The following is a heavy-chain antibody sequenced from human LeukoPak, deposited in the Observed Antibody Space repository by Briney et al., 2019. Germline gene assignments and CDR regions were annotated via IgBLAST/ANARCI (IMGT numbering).Heavy chain of an antibody. CDR3: ARNTVTSWNWFDP. J-gene: IGHJ5*02. Sequence: SETLSLTCTVSGGSISTSNYYWGWIRQPPGKGLEWIGNIFYSGSTYYSPSLKSRVTISLDTSRNQFSLKLNSVTAADTAVYYCARNTVTSWNWFDPWGQGTLVAVSS. CDR1: GGSISTSNYY. D-gene: IGHD4-17*01. V-gene: IGHV4-39*07. CDR2: IFYSGST.